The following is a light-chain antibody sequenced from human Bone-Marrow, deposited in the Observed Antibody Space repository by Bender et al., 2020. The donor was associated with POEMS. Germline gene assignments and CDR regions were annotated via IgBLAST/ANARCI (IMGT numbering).Light chain of an antibody. CDR3: SSYAGGNNVV. CDR2: EVN. CDR1: SSDVGGYNY. Sequence: QSALTQPPSASGSPGQSVTISCTGTSSDVGGYNYVSWYQQHPGKAPKLMIYEVNERPSGVPDRFSGSKSGNTATLTVSGLQAEDEADYYCSSYAGGNNVVFGGGTKLTAL. V-gene: IGLV2-8*01. J-gene: IGLJ2*01.